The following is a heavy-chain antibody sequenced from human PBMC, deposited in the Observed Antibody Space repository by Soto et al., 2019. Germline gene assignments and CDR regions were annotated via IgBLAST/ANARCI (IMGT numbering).Heavy chain of an antibody. CDR1: GFTFSSYA. CDR3: AKVPYDSSGYSYYGWYFDL. CDR2: ISGSGGST. J-gene: IGHJ2*01. V-gene: IGHV3-23*01. Sequence: EVQLLESGGGLVQPGGSLRLSCAASGFTFSSYAMSWVRQAPGKGLEWVSAISGSGGSTYYADSVKGRFTISRDNSKNTLYLQMNSLRAEDTAVYYCAKVPYDSSGYSYYGWYFDLWGRGTLVTVSS. D-gene: IGHD3-22*01.